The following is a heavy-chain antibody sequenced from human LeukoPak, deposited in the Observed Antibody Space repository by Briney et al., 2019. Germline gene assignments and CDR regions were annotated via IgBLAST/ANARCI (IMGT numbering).Heavy chain of an antibody. V-gene: IGHV1-18*01. CDR1: GYTFTSYG. Sequence: GASVKVSCKASGYTFTSYGISWVRQAPGQGLEWMGWISAYNGNTNYAQKLQGRVTMTTDTSTSTAYMELRSLRSDDTAVYYCAREDHGDYDWYFDYWGQGTLVTVSS. CDR3: AREDHGDYDWYFDY. D-gene: IGHD4-17*01. J-gene: IGHJ4*02. CDR2: ISAYNGNT.